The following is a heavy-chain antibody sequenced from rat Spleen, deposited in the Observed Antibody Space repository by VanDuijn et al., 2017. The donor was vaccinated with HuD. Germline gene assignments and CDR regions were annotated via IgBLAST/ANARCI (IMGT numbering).Heavy chain of an antibody. V-gene: IGHV5-20*01. CDR2: IRYDGGST. CDR1: GFTFSANY. Sequence: EVQLVESGGGLVQPGRSLKLSCAASGFTFSANYMAWVRQAPTKGLEWVASIRYDGGSTYYRDSVKGRLTISRDNAKSSLYLQMDSLRSEDTATYYCARRGLEWSFDYWGQGVMVTVSS. D-gene: IGHD1-1*01. J-gene: IGHJ2*01. CDR3: ARRGLEWSFDY.